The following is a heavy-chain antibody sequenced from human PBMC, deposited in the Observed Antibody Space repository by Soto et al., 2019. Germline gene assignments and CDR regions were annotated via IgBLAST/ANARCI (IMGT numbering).Heavy chain of an antibody. CDR1: GLTVSSYA. CDR3: AKGWMDV. Sequence: EVQLVEAGGGLIQPGGSLRLSCAVSGLTVSSYAMRWVRQAPGEGLEWVSGIYASDSTHYADSVKGRFTISRDNSKNTLFLQMNSLRAEDTAVYYCAKGWMDVWGQGTTVTVS. V-gene: IGHV3-53*01. CDR2: IYASDST. J-gene: IGHJ6*02.